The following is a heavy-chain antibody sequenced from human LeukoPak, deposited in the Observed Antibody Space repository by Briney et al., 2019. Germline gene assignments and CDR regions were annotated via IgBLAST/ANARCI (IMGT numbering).Heavy chain of an antibody. CDR1: GFTFSSYG. Sequence: PGGSLRLSCAASGFTFSSYGMHWVRQAPGKGLEWVAFIWYHGSNKYYADSVKGRFTISRDNSKNTLDLQMNSLRAEDTAVYYCAKPYSGSSYSGTYFDFWGQGTLVTVSS. CDR2: IWYHGSNK. D-gene: IGHD1-26*01. V-gene: IGHV3-30*02. J-gene: IGHJ4*02. CDR3: AKPYSGSSYSGTYFDF.